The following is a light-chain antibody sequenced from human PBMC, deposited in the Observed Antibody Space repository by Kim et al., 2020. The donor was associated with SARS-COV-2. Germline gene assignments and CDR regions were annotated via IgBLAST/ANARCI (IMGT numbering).Light chain of an antibody. Sequence: QSVLTQPPSVSAAPGHKVTISCSGSRSNIGNNPVSWYQQFPGTAPRLITYDNDKRPSGIPDRFSSSKSGTSATLGITGLRTGDEAYYYCATWDSSLSVGVFGGGTKVTVL. CDR2: DND. CDR3: ATWDSSLSVGV. V-gene: IGLV1-51*01. CDR1: RSNIGNNP. J-gene: IGLJ3*02.